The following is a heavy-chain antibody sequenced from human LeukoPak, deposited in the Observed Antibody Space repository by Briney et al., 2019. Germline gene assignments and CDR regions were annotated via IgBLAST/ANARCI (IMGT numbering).Heavy chain of an antibody. V-gene: IGHV4-4*07. CDR2: VYGSGTP. CDR1: DGTISRYY. J-gene: IGHJ4*02. CDR3: AKVDPGAGGYY. Sequence: SETLSLTCTVTDGTISRYYWSWIRQPAGTGLEWIGRVYGSGTPTYNPSLKSRVSISVDTSKNQFSLKLTSVSAADTAVYYCAKVDPGAGGYYWSQGTLVTVSS. D-gene: IGHD3-16*01.